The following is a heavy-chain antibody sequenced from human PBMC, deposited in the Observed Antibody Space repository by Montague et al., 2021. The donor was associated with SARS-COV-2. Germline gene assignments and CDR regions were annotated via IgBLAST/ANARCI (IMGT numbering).Heavy chain of an antibody. CDR2: FYSVGST. CDR1: GASVSSSD. D-gene: IGHD1-14*01. CDR3: ARETMTADAFDI. V-gene: IGHV4-59*02. J-gene: IGHJ3*02. Sequence: SETRSLTCTVSGASVSSSDWGWIRQSPGKGLEWIGYFYSVGSTDYNPPLKSRVTISRDTSKNQFSLKVRSVTAADTAIYYCARETMTADAFDIWGQGTMVTVSS.